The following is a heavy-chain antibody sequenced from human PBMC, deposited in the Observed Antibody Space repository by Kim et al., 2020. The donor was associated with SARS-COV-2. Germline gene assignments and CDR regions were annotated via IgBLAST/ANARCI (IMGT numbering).Heavy chain of an antibody. J-gene: IGHJ5*02. D-gene: IGHD6-13*01. Sequence: SETLSLTCTVSGGSISSYYWSWIRQPPGKGLEWIGYIYYSGSTNYNPPLKSRVTISVDTSKNQFSLKLSSVTAADTAVYYCASSRRESSSWLRGWFDPWGQGTLVTVSS. CDR3: ASSRRESSSWLRGWFDP. V-gene: IGHV4-59*01. CDR2: IYYSGST. CDR1: GGSISSYY.